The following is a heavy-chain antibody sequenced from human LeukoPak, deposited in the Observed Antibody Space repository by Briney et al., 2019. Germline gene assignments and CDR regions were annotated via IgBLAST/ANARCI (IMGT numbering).Heavy chain of an antibody. Sequence: PSETLSLTCAVYGGSFSGYYWSWIRQPPGKGLEWIGYIYHSGSTYYNPSLKSRVTISVDRSKNQFSLKLSSVTAADTAVYYCARERGSTGTNYWGQGTLVTVSS. J-gene: IGHJ4*02. D-gene: IGHD1-1*01. V-gene: IGHV4-34*01. CDR3: ARERGSTGTNY. CDR2: IYHSGST. CDR1: GGSFSGYY.